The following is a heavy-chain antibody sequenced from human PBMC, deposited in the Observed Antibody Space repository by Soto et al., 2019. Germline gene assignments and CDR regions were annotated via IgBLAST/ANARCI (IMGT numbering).Heavy chain of an antibody. CDR1: GGTFSSYT. J-gene: IGHJ3*02. V-gene: IGHV1-69*02. CDR3: ARAPYGADAFDI. D-gene: IGHD4-17*01. Sequence: ASVKVSCKASGGTFSSYTISWVRQAPGQGLEWMGRIIPILGIANYAQKLQGRVTMTTDTSTSTAYMELRSLRSDDTAVYYCARAPYGADAFDIWGQGTMVTVSS. CDR2: IIPILGIA.